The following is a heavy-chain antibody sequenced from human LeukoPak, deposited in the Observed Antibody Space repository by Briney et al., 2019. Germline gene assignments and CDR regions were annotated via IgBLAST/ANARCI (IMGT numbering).Heavy chain of an antibody. V-gene: IGHV3-74*01. CDR3: ARGTTIFGVAFNWFDP. J-gene: IGHJ5*02. Sequence: GGSLRLSCAASGFTFSSYWMHWVRQAPGKGLVWVSRINSDGSSTSYADSAKGRFTISRDNAKNTLYLQMNSLRAEDAAVYYCARGTTIFGVAFNWFDPWGQGTLVTVSS. D-gene: IGHD3-3*01. CDR2: INSDGSST. CDR1: GFTFSSYW.